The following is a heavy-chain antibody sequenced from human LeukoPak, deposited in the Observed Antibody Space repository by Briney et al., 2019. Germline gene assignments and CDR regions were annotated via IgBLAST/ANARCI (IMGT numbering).Heavy chain of an antibody. CDR2: IYPTRST. J-gene: IGHJ5*02. D-gene: IGHD5-18*01. CDR3: ARDHWAVTPSWFDP. Sequence: PSETLSLTCAVYGGSFSGYYWSWIRQPAGKGLECIGGIYPTRSTDYNPSLKSRVTISVDTSKNLFSLKVTSVTAADTAVYYCARDHWAVTPSWFDPWGQGTLVTVSS. CDR1: GGSFSGYY. V-gene: IGHV4-4*07.